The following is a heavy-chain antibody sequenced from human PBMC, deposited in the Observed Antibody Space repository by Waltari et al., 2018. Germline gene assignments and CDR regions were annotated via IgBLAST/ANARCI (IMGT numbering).Heavy chain of an antibody. CDR3: AKVGVGLTTWYPFDV. J-gene: IGHJ3*01. V-gene: IGHV3-30*02. D-gene: IGHD1-1*01. CDR1: GFTCMDYG. Sequence: QVHLVESGGGVVQPGGSLRLSCAASGFTCMDYGQAWVRQAPGKGLEWVAFIRYDASDIYYRDSVKGRFTISRDNSKNTLFLQMSSLRPEDTAVYYCAKVGVGLTTWYPFDVWGQGTMVTVSS. CDR2: IRYDASDI.